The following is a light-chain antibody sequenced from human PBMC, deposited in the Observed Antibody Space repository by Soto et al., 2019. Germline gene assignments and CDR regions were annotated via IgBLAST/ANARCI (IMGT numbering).Light chain of an antibody. CDR1: SGSVSTSYY. V-gene: IGLV8-61*01. J-gene: IGLJ3*02. CDR2: STN. Sequence: QAVVTQEPSFSVSPGRTVTLTCGLSSGSVSTSYYSSWYQQTPGQSPRTLIYSTNTRSSGVPDRFSGSILGNKAALTITGAQADDESDYYCVLYMGSGISVFGGGTQVTVL. CDR3: VLYMGSGISV.